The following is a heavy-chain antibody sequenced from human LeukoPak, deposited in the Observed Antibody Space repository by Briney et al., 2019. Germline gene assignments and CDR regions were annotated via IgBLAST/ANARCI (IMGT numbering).Heavy chain of an antibody. CDR3: ARLVRAWNDHFDI. V-gene: IGHV4-4*09. D-gene: IGHD1-1*01. Sequence: SGTLSLSCALSGDSFVTFSWSWVRQPPGKGLEWVGYIQASGDTSVHAPLNSRVTHSLHASKHQFSLQLRAVTAADTSVYYCARLVRAWNDHFDIWGQGTLVTVSS. J-gene: IGHJ4*02. CDR1: GDSFVTFS. CDR2: IQASGDT.